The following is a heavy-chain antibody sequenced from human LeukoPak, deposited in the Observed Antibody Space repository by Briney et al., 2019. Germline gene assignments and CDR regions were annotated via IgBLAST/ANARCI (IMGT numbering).Heavy chain of an antibody. V-gene: IGHV4-59*01. CDR2: IYYRGST. J-gene: IGHJ6*02. CDR1: GGSISSYY. CDR3: ARGSGSYYYYYGMDV. Sequence: SETLSLTCTVSGGSISSYYGRWVRQPPGKGLEWVGYIYYRGSTNYNPSLKGRVTISVDTSNNQFSLELSSVTAADTAVYYCARGSGSYYYYYGMDVWGQGTTVTVSS.